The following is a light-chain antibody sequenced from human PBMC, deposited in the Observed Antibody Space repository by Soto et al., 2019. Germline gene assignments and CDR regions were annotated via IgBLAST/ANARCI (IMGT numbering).Light chain of an antibody. J-gene: IGKJ4*01. CDR2: KAS. CDR3: QQYNSYSLT. CDR1: QSISSW. V-gene: IGKV1-5*03. Sequence: DIPITQCPSTLSASVEDRVNITCRASQSISSWLAWYQQKPGKAPKLLIYKASSLESGVPSRFSGSGSGTEFTLTISSLQPDDFATYYCQQYNSYSLTFGGGTKVDIK.